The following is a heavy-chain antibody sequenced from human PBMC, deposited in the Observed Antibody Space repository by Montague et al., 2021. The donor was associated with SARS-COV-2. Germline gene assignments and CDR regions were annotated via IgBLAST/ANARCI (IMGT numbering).Heavy chain of an antibody. V-gene: IGHV4-34*12. D-gene: IGHD3-16*02. CDR3: AREISGPDYFDY. Sequence: EERMQSGATNKNPSLKSRVTISADTSKNHFSLKLRSVTAADTAVYYCAREISGPDYFDYWGQGTLVTVSS. CDR2: RMQSGAT. J-gene: IGHJ4*02.